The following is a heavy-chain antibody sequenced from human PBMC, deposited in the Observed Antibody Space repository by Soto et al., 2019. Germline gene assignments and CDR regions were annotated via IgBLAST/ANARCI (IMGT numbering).Heavy chain of an antibody. V-gene: IGHV3-33*01. Sequence: QVQLVESGGGVVQPGRSLRLSCAASGFTFSSYGMHWVRQAPGKGLEWVAVIWYDGSNKYYADSVKGRFTISRDNSKNTLYLQMNSLRAEDTAVYYCARGYWLVTGEVAFDIWGQGTMVTVSS. J-gene: IGHJ3*02. D-gene: IGHD6-19*01. CDR1: GFTFSSYG. CDR2: IWYDGSNK. CDR3: ARGYWLVTGEVAFDI.